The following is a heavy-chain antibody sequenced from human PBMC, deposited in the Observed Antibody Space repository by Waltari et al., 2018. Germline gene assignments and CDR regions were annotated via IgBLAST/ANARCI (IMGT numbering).Heavy chain of an antibody. D-gene: IGHD1-20*01. Sequence: QVQLQQWGAGLLKPSETLSLTCAVYGGSFRGYYWSWIRQPPGKGLEWIGEINHSRRTNYNPSLKSRVTISVDTSKNQFSLKLSSVTAADTAVYYCARAEITSIDYWGQGTLVTVSS. CDR3: ARAEITSIDY. J-gene: IGHJ4*02. CDR2: INHSRRT. CDR1: GGSFRGYY. V-gene: IGHV4-34*01.